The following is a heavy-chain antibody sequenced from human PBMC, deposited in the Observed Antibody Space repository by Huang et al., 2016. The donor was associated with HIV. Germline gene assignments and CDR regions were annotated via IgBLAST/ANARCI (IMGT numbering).Heavy chain of an antibody. CDR3: ARGPPMTTVTFFGY. CDR1: GFTFSSYW. D-gene: IGHD4-17*01. CDR2: INQDGSEK. Sequence: EVQLVESGGGLVQPGGSLRLSCAASGFTFSSYWMSWVRQAPGKGLEWGANINQDGSEKYYVDSVKGRFTISRDNAKNSLYLQMNSLRAEDTAVYYCARGPPMTTVTFFGYWGQGTLVTVSS. J-gene: IGHJ4*02. V-gene: IGHV3-7*01.